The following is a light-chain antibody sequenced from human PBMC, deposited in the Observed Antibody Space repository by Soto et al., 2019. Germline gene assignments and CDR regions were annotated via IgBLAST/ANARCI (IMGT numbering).Light chain of an antibody. Sequence: SYELTQPPSVSVAPGQTAKFTCGGNNIGSKSVHWYQQKPGQAPVLVVYDDRERPSGIPDRFYGSNSGNTATLTISRVEAGDEADYYCQVWQRSTDEVVFGGGTKVTVL. J-gene: IGLJ2*01. V-gene: IGLV3-21*02. CDR1: NIGSKS. CDR2: DDR. CDR3: QVWQRSTDEVV.